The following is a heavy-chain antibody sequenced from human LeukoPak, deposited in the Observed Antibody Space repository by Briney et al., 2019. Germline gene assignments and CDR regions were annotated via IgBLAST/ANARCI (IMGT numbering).Heavy chain of an antibody. Sequence: PRRSLRLSCAASGFPVSSNYMSWVRQAPGKGLEWVSVIYSGGSTYYADSVKGRFTISRDNSKNTLYLQMNSLRAEDTAVYYCARERRGFVDYWGQGTLVTVSS. J-gene: IGHJ4*02. D-gene: IGHD3-10*01. V-gene: IGHV3-53*01. CDR1: GFPVSSNY. CDR2: IYSGGST. CDR3: ARERRGFVDY.